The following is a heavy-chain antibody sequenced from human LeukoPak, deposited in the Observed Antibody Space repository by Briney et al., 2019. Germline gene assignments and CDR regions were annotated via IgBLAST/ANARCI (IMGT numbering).Heavy chain of an antibody. CDR2: ISAYNGDT. CDR1: GYTFISYG. CDR3: ARDTGGEPGTYYTATWFDP. V-gene: IGHV1-18*01. D-gene: IGHD3-10*01. J-gene: IGHJ5*02. Sequence: ASVKVSCKASGYTFISYGISWVRQAPGQGLEWMGWISAYNGDTNYAQKLQGRVTMTTDTSTSTAYMELRSLRSDDTAVYYCARDTGGEPGTYYTATWFDPWGQGTLVTVSS.